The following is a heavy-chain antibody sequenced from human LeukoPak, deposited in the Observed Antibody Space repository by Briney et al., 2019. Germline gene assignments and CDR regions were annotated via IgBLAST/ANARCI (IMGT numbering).Heavy chain of an antibody. Sequence: GGSLRLSCAASGFTFSSYWMSWVRQAPGKGLEWVANIKQDGSEKYYVDSVKGRFTTSRDNAKNSLYLQMNSLRAEDTAVYYCAREGDYYDSSGYQLFFDHWGQGTLVTVSS. D-gene: IGHD3-22*01. V-gene: IGHV3-7*01. CDR2: IKQDGSEK. CDR3: AREGDYYDSSGYQLFFDH. J-gene: IGHJ4*02. CDR1: GFTFSSYW.